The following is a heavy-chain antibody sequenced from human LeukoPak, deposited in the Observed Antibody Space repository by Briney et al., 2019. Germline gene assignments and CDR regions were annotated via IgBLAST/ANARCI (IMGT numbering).Heavy chain of an antibody. V-gene: IGHV4-39*01. CDR1: GGSISSSRYY. CDR2: IYYSGST. D-gene: IGHD1-14*01. CDR3: ARQGAGAGGGGADY. Sequence: SSETLSLTCTVSGGSISSSRYYWGWIRQPPGKGLEWIGSIYYSGSTYYNPSLKSRVTISVDTSKNQFSLNLSSVTAADTAVYYCARQGAGAGGGGADYWGQGTLVTVSS. J-gene: IGHJ4*02.